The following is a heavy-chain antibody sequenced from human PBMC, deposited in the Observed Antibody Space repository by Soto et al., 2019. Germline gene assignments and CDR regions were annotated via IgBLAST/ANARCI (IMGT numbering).Heavy chain of an antibody. V-gene: IGHV5-51*01. CDR2: IYPDDSDT. Sequence: PGESLTISCQASGYTFTKYYVGWVRQMPGKGLEWMGIIYPDDSDTRYRPSFQGHATISADKSISTAYLQWSSLKASDSATYNCARRERLTGYVYFDYWG. D-gene: IGHD3-9*01. J-gene: IGHJ4*01. CDR3: ARRERLTGYVYFDY. CDR1: GYTFTKYY.